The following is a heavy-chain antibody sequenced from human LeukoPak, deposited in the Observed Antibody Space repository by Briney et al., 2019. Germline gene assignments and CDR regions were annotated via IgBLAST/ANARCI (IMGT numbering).Heavy chain of an antibody. J-gene: IGHJ4*02. CDR2: ISGSGGST. CDR3: AVDSSGYLDY. Sequence: PGGSLRLSCAASGFTFSSYAMSWVRQAPGQGLEWVSTISGSGGSTYYADSVKGRFTISRDNSKNTLYLQMNSLRAEDTAVYYCAVDSSGYLDYWGQGTLVTVSS. CDR1: GFTFSSYA. D-gene: IGHD3-22*01. V-gene: IGHV3-23*01.